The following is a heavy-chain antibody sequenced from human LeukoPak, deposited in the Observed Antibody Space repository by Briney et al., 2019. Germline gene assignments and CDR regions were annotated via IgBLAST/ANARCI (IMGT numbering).Heavy chain of an antibody. CDR1: GLTFSDFA. CDR3: AKGGTIVGATIDY. Sequence: GGSLRLSCAASGLTFSDFAVSWVRQAPGKGLEWVSNIRGSGADTHYADSVKGRFTISRDNSKNTLYLQMNSLRAEDTAVYFCAKGGTIVGATIDYWGQGTLVTVSS. CDR2: IRGSGADT. J-gene: IGHJ4*02. V-gene: IGHV3-23*01. D-gene: IGHD1-26*01.